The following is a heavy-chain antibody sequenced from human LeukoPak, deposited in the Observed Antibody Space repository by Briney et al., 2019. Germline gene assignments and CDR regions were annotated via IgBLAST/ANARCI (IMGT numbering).Heavy chain of an antibody. V-gene: IGHV1-18*01. CDR1: GYTFTSYG. CDR2: ISAYNGNT. J-gene: IGHJ6*03. D-gene: IGHD5-12*01. Sequence: GASVKVSCKASGYTFTSYGISWVRQAPGRGLEWMGWISAYNGNTNYAQKLQGRVTMTTDTSTSTAYMELRSLRSDDTAVYYCARVEGYDILDYYYYYMDVWGKGTTVTISS. CDR3: ARVEGYDILDYYYYYMDV.